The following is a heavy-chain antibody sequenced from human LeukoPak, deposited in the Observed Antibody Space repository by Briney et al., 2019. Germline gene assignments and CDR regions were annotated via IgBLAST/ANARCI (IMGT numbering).Heavy chain of an antibody. V-gene: IGHV1-2*02. Sequence: ASVKVSCKASGYTFTGYYMHWVRQAPGQGLEWMGWINPNSGGTNYAQKFQGRVTMTRDTSISTAYMELSSLRSEDTAVYYCARGGGRRRLIDHWGQGTLVTVSS. D-gene: IGHD3-16*01. CDR1: GYTFTGYY. CDR2: INPNSGGT. J-gene: IGHJ4*02. CDR3: ARGGGRRRLIDH.